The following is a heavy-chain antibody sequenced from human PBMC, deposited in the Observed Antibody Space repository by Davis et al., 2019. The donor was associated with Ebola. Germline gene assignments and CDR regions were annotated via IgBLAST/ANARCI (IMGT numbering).Heavy chain of an antibody. V-gene: IGHV3-21*01. CDR2: ISSGGDFI. Sequence: PGGSLRLSCAASGFTFSNAWMSWVRQAPGKGLEWVASISSGGDFIYYADSVKGRFTISRDNAKNSLYLQMNSLRAEDTAVYYCTRDPPYSSSWYVAIWGQGTLVTVSS. D-gene: IGHD6-13*01. CDR1: GFTFSNAW. J-gene: IGHJ4*02. CDR3: TRDPPYSSSWYVAI.